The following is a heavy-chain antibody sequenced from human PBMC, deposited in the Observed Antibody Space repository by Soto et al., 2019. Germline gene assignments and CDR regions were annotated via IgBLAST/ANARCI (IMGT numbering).Heavy chain of an antibody. J-gene: IGHJ4*02. D-gene: IGHD6-13*01. CDR1: GFSFSSYG. CDR3: ARDIRIAADY. Sequence: GGSLRLSCAASGFSFSSYGMHWVRQAPGKGLEWVAVIWYDESNRYYADSVKGRFTISRDNSKNTLYLQMNSLRAEDTAVYYCARDIRIAADYWGQGTLVTVSS. V-gene: IGHV3-33*01. CDR2: IWYDESNR.